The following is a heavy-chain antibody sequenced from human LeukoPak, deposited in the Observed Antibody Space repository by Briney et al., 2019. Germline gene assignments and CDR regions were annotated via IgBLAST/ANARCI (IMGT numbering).Heavy chain of an antibody. V-gene: IGHV3-53*01. J-gene: IGHJ5*02. CDR1: GFTVSNNY. CDR3: ARDLSDNWNFGIDP. CDR2: ISGGGNT. D-gene: IGHD1-7*01. Sequence: PGGSLRLSCAVSGFTVSNNYMSWVRQAPGKGLEWVSVISGGGNTYDADSVKGRFTISRDNSKNTLYLQMNSLRAEDTAVYYCARDLSDNWNFGIDPWGQGTLVTVSS.